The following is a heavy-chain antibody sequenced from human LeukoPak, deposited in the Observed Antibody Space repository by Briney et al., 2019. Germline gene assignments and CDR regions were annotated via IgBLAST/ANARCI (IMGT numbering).Heavy chain of an antibody. D-gene: IGHD2-2*01. CDR1: GGTFSSYA. Sequence: SVKVSCKASGGTFSSYAISWVRQAPGQGLEWMGGIIPIFGTANYAQKFQGRVTITTDESTSTAYMELSSLRSEDTAVYHCARDLSISSTSCPSHWGQGTLVTVSS. CDR2: IIPIFGTA. CDR3: ARDLSISSTSCPSH. V-gene: IGHV1-69*05. J-gene: IGHJ4*02.